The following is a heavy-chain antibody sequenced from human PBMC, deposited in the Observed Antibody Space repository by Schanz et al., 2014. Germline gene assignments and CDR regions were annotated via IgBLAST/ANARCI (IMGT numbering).Heavy chain of an antibody. Sequence: VHLVESGGGLVEPGGSLRLSCAASGFTFSSYALHWVRQAPGKGLEWVAFVPFDGSQKFYADSVKGRFTISRDNSKNTVYLQMNSLRAEDTAVYYCANNWNLDYWGQGTLVTVSS. CDR1: GFTFSSYA. D-gene: IGHD1-20*01. CDR2: VPFDGSQK. V-gene: IGHV3-30*04. J-gene: IGHJ4*02. CDR3: ANNWNLDY.